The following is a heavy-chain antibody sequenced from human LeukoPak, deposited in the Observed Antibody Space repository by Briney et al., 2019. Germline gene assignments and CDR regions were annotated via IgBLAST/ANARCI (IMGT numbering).Heavy chain of an antibody. V-gene: IGHV3-30*03. Sequence: GGSLRLSCAASGFTFSSYWMSWVRQAPGKGLEWVAVISYDGSNKYYADSVKGRFTISRDNSKNTLYLQMNSLRAEDTAVYYCARSPRQQWLVYFDYWGQGTLVTVSS. CDR2: ISYDGSNK. CDR3: ARSPRQQWLVYFDY. J-gene: IGHJ4*02. CDR1: GFTFSSYW. D-gene: IGHD6-19*01.